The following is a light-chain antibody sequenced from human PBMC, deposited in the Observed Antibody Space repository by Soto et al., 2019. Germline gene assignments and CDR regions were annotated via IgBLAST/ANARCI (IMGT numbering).Light chain of an antibody. Sequence: QSALTQPASVSGSPGQSITISCTGTSSDVGRYNYVSWYQQHPGKAPKLIIYDVSDRPSGVSNRFSGSKSGNTASLTISGLQAEDEADYYGNSYTRSSTLVFGGGTKLTVL. V-gene: IGLV2-14*03. CDR3: NSYTRSSTLV. CDR1: SSDVGRYNY. J-gene: IGLJ2*01. CDR2: DVS.